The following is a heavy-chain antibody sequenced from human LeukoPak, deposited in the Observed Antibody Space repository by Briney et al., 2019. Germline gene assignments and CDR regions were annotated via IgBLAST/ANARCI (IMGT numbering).Heavy chain of an antibody. V-gene: IGHV4-30-4*07. CDR3: ARVGGLDGFDY. D-gene: IGHD1-1*01. CDR1: GGSISSGGYS. CDR2: IYYSGST. Sequence: SETLSLTCAVSGGSISSGGYSWSWIRQPPGKGLEWIGYIYYSGSTYYNPSLKSRVTISVDTSKNQFSLKLSSVTAADTAVYYCARVGGLDGFDYWGQGTLVTVPS. J-gene: IGHJ4*02.